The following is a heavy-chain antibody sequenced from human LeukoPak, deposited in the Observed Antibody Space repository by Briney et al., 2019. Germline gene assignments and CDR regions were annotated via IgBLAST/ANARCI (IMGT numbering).Heavy chain of an antibody. V-gene: IGHV3-20*04. Sequence: GGSLRLSCAASGFTFDDYGMSWVRQAPGKGLEWVSGINWNGGSTGYADSVKGRFTISRDNAKNSLYLQMNSLRAEDTALYYCAKDISYDSSGSPDFDYWGQGTLVTVSS. J-gene: IGHJ4*02. CDR1: GFTFDDYG. CDR2: INWNGGST. D-gene: IGHD3-22*01. CDR3: AKDISYDSSGSPDFDY.